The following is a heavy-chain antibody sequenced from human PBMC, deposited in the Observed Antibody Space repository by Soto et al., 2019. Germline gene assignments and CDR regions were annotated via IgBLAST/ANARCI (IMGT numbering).Heavy chain of an antibody. Sequence: GGSLRLSCVASGFTFSSYAMRWVRQAPGKGLEWVSAISGSGGSTYYADSVKGRFTISRDNSKNTLYLQMNSLRAEDTAVYYCANDRAGSGDYWGQGTRDTVSS. CDR1: GFTFSSYA. CDR2: ISGSGGST. V-gene: IGHV3-23*01. CDR3: ANDRAGSGDY. D-gene: IGHD3-10*01. J-gene: IGHJ4*02.